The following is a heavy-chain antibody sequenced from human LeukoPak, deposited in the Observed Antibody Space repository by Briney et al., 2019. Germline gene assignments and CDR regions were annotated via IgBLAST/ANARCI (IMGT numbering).Heavy chain of an antibody. D-gene: IGHD6-13*01. V-gene: IGHV4-59*08. Sequence: SETLSLTCTVSGGSITSYYWNWIRQPPRKGLEWIGYIYYSGSTNYNPSLKSRVTISVDTSNYQFSLKLSSVTAADTAMYYCARLGITAPGMGYFDFWGQGTLVTFSS. CDR2: IYYSGST. CDR1: GGSITSYY. CDR3: ARLGITAPGMGYFDF. J-gene: IGHJ4*02.